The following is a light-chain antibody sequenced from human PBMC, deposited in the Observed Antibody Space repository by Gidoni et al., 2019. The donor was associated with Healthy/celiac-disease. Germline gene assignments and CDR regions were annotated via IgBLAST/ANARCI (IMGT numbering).Light chain of an antibody. V-gene: IGKV3-11*01. CDR3: QQRSNWPPIT. CDR1: QHFSSY. Sequence: EIVLTQSPATLSLSPGERATLSCRASQHFSSYLAWYHQKPGQAPRLLIYDASSRATGIPARFSGSGSGTDFTLTISSLEPEDFAVYYCQQRSNWPPITFGQGTRLEIK. CDR2: DAS. J-gene: IGKJ5*01.